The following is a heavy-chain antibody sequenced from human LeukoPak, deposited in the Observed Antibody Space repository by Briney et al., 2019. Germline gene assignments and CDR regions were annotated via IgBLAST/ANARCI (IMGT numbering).Heavy chain of an antibody. CDR1: GASVSSASY. CDR2: IYNGVNT. J-gene: IGHJ5*02. CDR3: ARSRAFNSGAFDP. V-gene: IGHV4-61*01. Sequence: SETLSLTCTVSGASVSSASYWTWIRQPPGKGVEWIAHIYNGVNTNYNSSLKSRVTISVDTSKNQFSLRLNSVTAADTAVYYCARSRAFNSGAFDPWGQGSLVTVSS. D-gene: IGHD1-26*01.